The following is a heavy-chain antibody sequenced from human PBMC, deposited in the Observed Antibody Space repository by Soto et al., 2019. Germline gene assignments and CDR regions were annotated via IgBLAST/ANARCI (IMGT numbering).Heavy chain of an antibody. J-gene: IGHJ5*02. D-gene: IGHD6-13*01. CDR3: ARGRRYTSSWYWFDP. V-gene: IGHV4-31*03. CDR2: IFYSGST. Sequence: PSETLSLTCTVSGASISSGAYYWGWIRQHPVKGLEWIGYIFYSGSTNYNPSLNPSLKSRVTISLDTSNNQFSLTLTSVTAADTAVYYCARGRRYTSSWYWFDPWGQGTLVTVSS. CDR1: GASISSGAYY.